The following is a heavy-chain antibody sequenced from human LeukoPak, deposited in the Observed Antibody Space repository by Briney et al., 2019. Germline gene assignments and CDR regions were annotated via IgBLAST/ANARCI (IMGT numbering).Heavy chain of an antibody. CDR3: ARDAVYYDSNGYPGDY. D-gene: IGHD3-22*01. CDR2: ISTGGSTV. Sequence: GGSLRLSCAASGFTFNSYDMNWVRQAPGKGLEWVSYISTGGSTVYYADSVKGRFTISRDNAKNSLYLQMYSLRAEDTAVYYCARDAVYYDSNGYPGDYWGQGTLVTVSS. CDR1: GFTFNSYD. J-gene: IGHJ4*02. V-gene: IGHV3-48*01.